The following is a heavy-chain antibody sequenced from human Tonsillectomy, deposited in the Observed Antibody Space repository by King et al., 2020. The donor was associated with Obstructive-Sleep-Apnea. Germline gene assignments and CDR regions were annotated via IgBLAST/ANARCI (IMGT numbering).Heavy chain of an antibody. D-gene: IGHD2-15*01. V-gene: IGHV3-30*02. CDR3: AKDLWGYCSGGSCYSAFDI. CDR2: IRDDVSNK. J-gene: IGHJ3*02. Sequence: VQLVESGGGVVQPGRSLRLSCAASGFIFSSYGMHWVRQAPGKGLAWLAFIRDDVSNKYYVDSVKGRFAISSDNSKNTLYLQMNSLRAEDTAVYYCAKDLWGYCSGGSCYSAFDIWGQGTMVTVSS. CDR1: GFIFSSYG.